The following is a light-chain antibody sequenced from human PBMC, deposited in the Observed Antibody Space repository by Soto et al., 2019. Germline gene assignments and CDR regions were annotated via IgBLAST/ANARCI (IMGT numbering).Light chain of an antibody. Sequence: DIQLTQSPSFLSASVGDRVTITCRASQGISSYLAWYQQKPGKAPKLLIYAASTLQSGVPSRFSGSGSGTEFTLTISSLQPEDFATYYCQQFNNYPPLFGGGTKVEIK. V-gene: IGKV1-9*01. J-gene: IGKJ4*01. CDR1: QGISSY. CDR3: QQFNNYPPL. CDR2: AAS.